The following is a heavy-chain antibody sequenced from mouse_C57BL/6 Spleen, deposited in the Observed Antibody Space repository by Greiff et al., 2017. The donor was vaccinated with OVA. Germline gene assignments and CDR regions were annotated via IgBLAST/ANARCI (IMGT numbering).Heavy chain of an antibody. Sequence: EVKLVESGGGLVKPGGSLKLSCAASGFTFSDYGMHWVRQAPEKGLEWVAYISSGGSTIYYADTVTGRFTISRDNAKNTLFLHMTSPRSADTAMYYCARGPIPAWFAYWGQGTLVTVSA. CDR3: ARGPIPAWFAY. J-gene: IGHJ3*01. CDR2: ISSGGSTI. CDR1: GFTFSDYG. V-gene: IGHV5-17*01.